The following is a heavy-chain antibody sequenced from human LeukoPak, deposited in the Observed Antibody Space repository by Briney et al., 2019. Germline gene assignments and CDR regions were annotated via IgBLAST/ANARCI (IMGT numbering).Heavy chain of an antibody. Sequence: ASVKVSCKASGYTFTGYYMHWVRQAPGQGLEWMGWINPNSGGTNYAQKFQGRVTMTRDTSISTAYMELSRLRSDDTAVYYCAIHEGYYYDSSGYLDYWGQGTLVTVSS. CDR3: AIHEGYYYDSSGYLDY. J-gene: IGHJ4*02. CDR1: GYTFTGYY. V-gene: IGHV1-2*02. D-gene: IGHD3-22*01. CDR2: INPNSGGT.